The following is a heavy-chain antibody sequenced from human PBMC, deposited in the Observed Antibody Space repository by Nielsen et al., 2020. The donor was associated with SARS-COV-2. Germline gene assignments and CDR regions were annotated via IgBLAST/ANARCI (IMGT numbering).Heavy chain of an antibody. J-gene: IGHJ6*02. V-gene: IGHV1-46*01. CDR2: INPSGDST. D-gene: IGHD6-19*01. Sequence: WVRQAPGQGLEWMGIINPSGDSTRYAQKFQGRVTMTSDTSTSTVYMELSSLRSEDTAVYYCARDQAVAGLRRGIYYYGMDVWGQGTTVTVSS. CDR3: ARDQAVAGLRRGIYYYGMDV.